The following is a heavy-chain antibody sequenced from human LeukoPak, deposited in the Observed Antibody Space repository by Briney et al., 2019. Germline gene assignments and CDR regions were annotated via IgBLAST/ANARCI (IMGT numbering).Heavy chain of an antibody. J-gene: IGHJ4*02. CDR2: MNRDGSEK. Sequence: GGSLRLSCAASGFTFSNYWMSWVRQAPGKGLEWVANMNRDGSEKNYVDSMKGRITISRDNAKNSLYLQMNSLRVEDTAVYYCARGSRGSYPYYFDYWGQGTLVTVSS. CDR3: ARGSRGSYPYYFDY. V-gene: IGHV3-7*03. CDR1: GFTFSNYW. D-gene: IGHD1-26*01.